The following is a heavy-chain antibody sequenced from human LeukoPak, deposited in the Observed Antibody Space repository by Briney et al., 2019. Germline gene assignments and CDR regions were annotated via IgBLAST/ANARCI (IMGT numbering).Heavy chain of an antibody. Sequence: PAGGSLRLSCAASGFTFSSYAMSWVRQAPGEGLEWVSAISGSTGNTYYADSVKGRFTISRDNSKNTVYLQMNSLRAEDTAVYYCATEQWLDGNAFDIWGQGTMVTVSS. V-gene: IGHV3-23*01. CDR1: GFTFSSYA. CDR3: ATEQWLDGNAFDI. CDR2: ISGSTGNT. D-gene: IGHD6-19*01. J-gene: IGHJ3*02.